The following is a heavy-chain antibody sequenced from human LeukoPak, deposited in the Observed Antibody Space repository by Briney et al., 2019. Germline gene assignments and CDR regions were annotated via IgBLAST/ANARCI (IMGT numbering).Heavy chain of an antibody. CDR3: ARDDNWNDGGFDI. CDR2: VSDSGGST. V-gene: IGHV3-23*01. Sequence: PGRSLRLSCAASGFTFSSYAMHWVRQAPGKGLEWVSVVSDSGGSTYYADSVKGRFTISRDNAKNSLSLQMYSLRAEDTAVYFCARDDNWNDGGFDIWGQGTMVTVSS. J-gene: IGHJ3*02. D-gene: IGHD1-20*01. CDR1: GFTFSSYA.